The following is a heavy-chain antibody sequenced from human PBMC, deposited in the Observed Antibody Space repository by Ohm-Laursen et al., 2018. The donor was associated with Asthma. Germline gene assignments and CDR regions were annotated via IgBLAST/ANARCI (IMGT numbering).Heavy chain of an antibody. CDR1: GFTFSSYG. D-gene: IGHD5-18*01. J-gene: IGHJ4*02. CDR2: ISYDGSNK. Sequence: LRLSCAASGFTFSSYGMHWVRQAPGKGLEWVAVISYDGSNKYYADSVKGRFTISRDNSKNTLYLQMNSLRAEDTAVYYCARDRGRGYSYGYLLYWGQGTLVTVSS. V-gene: IGHV3-30*03. CDR3: ARDRGRGYSYGYLLY.